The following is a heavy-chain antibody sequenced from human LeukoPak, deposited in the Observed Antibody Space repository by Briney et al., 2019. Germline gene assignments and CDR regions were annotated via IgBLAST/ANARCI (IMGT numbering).Heavy chain of an antibody. Sequence: SETLSLTCAAYGGSFSGYYWSWIRQPPGKGLEWIGEINHSGSTNYNPSLKSRVTISVDTSKNQFSLKLSSVTAADTAVYYCARGHTSIAARGRFDYWGQGTLVTVSS. D-gene: IGHD6-6*01. J-gene: IGHJ4*02. CDR1: GGSFSGYY. V-gene: IGHV4-34*01. CDR2: INHSGST. CDR3: ARGHTSIAARGRFDY.